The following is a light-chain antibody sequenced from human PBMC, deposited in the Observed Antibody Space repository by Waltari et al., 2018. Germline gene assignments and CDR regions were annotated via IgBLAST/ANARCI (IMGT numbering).Light chain of an antibody. CDR1: KSVGGN. CDR2: GAS. J-gene: IGKJ1*01. CDR3: QQYDEWPLT. V-gene: IGKV3-15*01. Sequence: ERVMTQSPATLSVSPGERATPSCRASKSVGGNLAWYQQKPGQAPRLLIYGASTRATGVPTRFSGSESGTESTLTISSLQSEDFAVYYCQQYDEWPLTFGQGTKVEIK.